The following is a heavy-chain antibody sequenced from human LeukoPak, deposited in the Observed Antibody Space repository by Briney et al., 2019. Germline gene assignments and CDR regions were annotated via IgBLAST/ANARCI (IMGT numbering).Heavy chain of an antibody. D-gene: IGHD3-10*01. CDR2: IYYSGST. CDR3: ARDREDYYGSGSYFDY. CDR1: GGSISSYY. J-gene: IGHJ4*02. Sequence: PSETLSLTCTVSGGSISSYYWSWIRQPPGKGLEWIGYIYYSGSTNYYPSFMRRGTISVGKSKNQLSLKLIAMLAADTAVYYCARDREDYYGSGSYFDYWGEGTLVTVSS. V-gene: IGHV4-59*01.